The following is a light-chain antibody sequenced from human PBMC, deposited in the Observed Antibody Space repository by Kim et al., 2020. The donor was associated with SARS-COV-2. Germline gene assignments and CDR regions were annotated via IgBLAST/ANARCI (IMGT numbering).Light chain of an antibody. CDR2: EHN. J-gene: IGLJ3*02. V-gene: IGLV3-1*01. Sequence: SYELTQPPSVSVSPGQTATITCSGDKLGDRYVCWYQQKPGQSPVLVIYEHNKRPSGIPERISGSNSGNTATLTISGTQAMDEADYYCQAWDSNTGVFGGGTQLTVL. CDR1: KLGDRY. CDR3: QAWDSNTGV.